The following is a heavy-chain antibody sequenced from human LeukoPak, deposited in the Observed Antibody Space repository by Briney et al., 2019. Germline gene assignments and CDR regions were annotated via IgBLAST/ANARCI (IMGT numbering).Heavy chain of an antibody. CDR1: GGTLSSYA. CDR3: ARCSEHANIAARPDVLYYYYMDV. CDR2: IIPIFGTA. D-gene: IGHD6-6*01. V-gene: IGHV1-69*05. Sequence: SVKVSCKASGGTLSSYAISWVRQAPGQGLEWMGGIIPIFGTANYAQKFQGRVTITTDESTSTAYMELSSLRSEDTAVYYCARCSEHANIAARPDVLYYYYMDVWGKGTTVTVSS. J-gene: IGHJ6*03.